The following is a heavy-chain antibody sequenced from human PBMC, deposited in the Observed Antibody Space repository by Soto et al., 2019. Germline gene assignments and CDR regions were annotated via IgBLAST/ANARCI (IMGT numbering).Heavy chain of an antibody. Sequence: EVQLLESGGGLVQPGGSLRLSCAASGFTFSSYAMSWVRQAPGQGLEWVSAISGSGGSTYYADSVKGRFTISRDNSKNTLYLQRNSLRAEDTAVYYCAKDLWFGVNWFDPWGQGTLVTVSS. CDR3: AKDLWFGVNWFDP. CDR2: ISGSGGST. CDR1: GFTFSSYA. V-gene: IGHV3-23*01. J-gene: IGHJ5*02. D-gene: IGHD3-10*01.